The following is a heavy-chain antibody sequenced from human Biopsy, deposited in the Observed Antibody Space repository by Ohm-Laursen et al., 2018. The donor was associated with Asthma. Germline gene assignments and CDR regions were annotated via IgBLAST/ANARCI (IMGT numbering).Heavy chain of an antibody. Sequence: SVKVSCKPSGYTFNSAGITWVRQAPGQGLEWMGWISVYNGNTKVAQKLQDRVTMITDTSTSTAYMELRSLRSDDTTVYFCARAVDYSHYYGIDVRGQGTTVTVS. V-gene: IGHV1-18*01. CDR2: ISVYNGNT. CDR3: ARAVDYSHYYGIDV. CDR1: GYTFNSAG. D-gene: IGHD3-10*01. J-gene: IGHJ6*02.